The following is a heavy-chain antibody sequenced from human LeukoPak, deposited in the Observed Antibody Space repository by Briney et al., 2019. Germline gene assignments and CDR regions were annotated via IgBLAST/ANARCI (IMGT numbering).Heavy chain of an antibody. V-gene: IGHV3-74*01. D-gene: IGHD6-13*01. Sequence: GGSLRLSCAASGFTFSNYRMHWVRQPPGKGLVWVSRINSDGSSRNYADSVKGRFTISRDNAKNTLYLQMNSLRAEDTAVYYCASASSHRIAAGGDYWGQGTLVTVSS. CDR2: INSDGSSR. CDR1: GFTFSNYR. J-gene: IGHJ4*02. CDR3: ASASSHRIAAGGDY.